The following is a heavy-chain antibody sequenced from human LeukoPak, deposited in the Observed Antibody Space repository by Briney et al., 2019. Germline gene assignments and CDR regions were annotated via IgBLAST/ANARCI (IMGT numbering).Heavy chain of an antibody. D-gene: IGHD4/OR15-4a*01. CDR2: IYSDNT. J-gene: IGHJ4*02. V-gene: IGHV3-53*01. CDR1: GFTVSTNS. CDR3: ARRAGAYSHPYDC. Sequence: GGSLRLSCTVSGFTVSTNSMSWVRQAPGKGLEWVSFIYSDNTHYSDSVKGRFTISRDNSKNTLYLQMNSLRAEDTAVYYCARRAGAYSHPYDCWGQGTLVTVSS.